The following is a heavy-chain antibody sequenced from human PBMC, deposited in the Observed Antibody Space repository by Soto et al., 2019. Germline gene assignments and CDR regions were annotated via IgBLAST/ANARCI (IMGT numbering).Heavy chain of an antibody. CDR3: ASQQLVHYYYGMDV. D-gene: IGHD6-13*01. CDR1: CASIESTSYY. J-gene: IGHJ6*02. V-gene: IGHV4-39*01. Sequence: SEPLSLTCIIRCASIESTSYYWGSIRPPPGKGLEWIGSIYYSGSTYYNPSLKSRVTISVDTSKNQFSLKLSSVTAADTAVYYCASQQLVHYYYGMDVWGQGTTVT. CDR2: IYYSGST.